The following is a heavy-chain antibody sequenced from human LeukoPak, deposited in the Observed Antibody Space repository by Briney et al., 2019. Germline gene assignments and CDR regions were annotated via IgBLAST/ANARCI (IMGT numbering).Heavy chain of an antibody. CDR1: GFTFCSYG. CDR2: ISGSGDST. Sequence: GGSLRLSCAASGFTFCSYGMSWVRQAPGKGLEWVSAISGSGDSTYYADSVKGRFTISRDNSKNTLYLQMNSLRAEDTAVYYCARDRGDYLDPNWFDPWGQGTLVTVSS. V-gene: IGHV3-23*01. CDR3: ARDRGDYLDPNWFDP. J-gene: IGHJ5*02. D-gene: IGHD3-10*01.